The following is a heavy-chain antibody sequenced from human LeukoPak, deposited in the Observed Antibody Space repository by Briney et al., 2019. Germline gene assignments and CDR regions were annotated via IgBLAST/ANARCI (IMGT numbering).Heavy chain of an antibody. CDR2: IKQDGSGK. V-gene: IGHV3-7*01. CDR1: GFTFSSYW. D-gene: IGHD2-15*01. CDR3: AREGDIVVVSSAFDY. J-gene: IGHJ4*02. Sequence: GGSLRLSCAASGFTFSSYWMSWVRQAPGKGLEWVANIKQDGSGKYYVDSVKGRFTISRDNAKNSLYLQMNSLRAEDTAVYYCAREGDIVVVSSAFDYWGQGTLVTVSS.